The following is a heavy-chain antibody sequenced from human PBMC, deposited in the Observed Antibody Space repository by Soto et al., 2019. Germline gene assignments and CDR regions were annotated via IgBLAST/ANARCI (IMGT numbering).Heavy chain of an antibody. V-gene: IGHV4-59*01. CDR2: IYDDGSA. Sequence: WETLSLTYTVSGGNIRSSYWSWIRQPPGKGLEWLAYIYDDGSANYNPSLKSRATISLDMSKNQFSLKLTSVTAADTAVYYCARDKYCSGGSCRKNWFDPWGQGTLVTVSS. CDR1: GGNIRSSY. D-gene: IGHD2-15*01. CDR3: ARDKYCSGGSCRKNWFDP. J-gene: IGHJ5*02.